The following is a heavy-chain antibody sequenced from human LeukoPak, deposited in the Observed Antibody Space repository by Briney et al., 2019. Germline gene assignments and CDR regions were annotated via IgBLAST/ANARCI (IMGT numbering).Heavy chain of an antibody. J-gene: IGHJ4*02. CDR3: TTMANYEKFFDY. V-gene: IGHV3-15*01. Sequence: GGSLRLSCAASGFTFSNAWMSWVRQAPGKGLEWVGRIKSKTDGGTTDYAAPVKGRFTISRDDSKNTLYVQMNSLKTEDTAVYHCTTMANYEKFFDYWGQGTLVTVS. CDR1: GFTFSNAW. D-gene: IGHD1-7*01. CDR2: IKSKTDGGTT.